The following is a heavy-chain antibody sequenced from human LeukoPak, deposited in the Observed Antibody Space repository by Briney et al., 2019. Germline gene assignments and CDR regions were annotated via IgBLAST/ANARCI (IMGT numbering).Heavy chain of an antibody. CDR3: ARGSSTAVVILDPYYFDS. D-gene: IGHD3-22*01. CDR2: ISPSSGST. J-gene: IGHJ4*02. CDR1: GYAFTSYY. Sequence: ASVTVSCKASGYAFTSYYMHWLRQAPGQGLEWMAIISPSSGSTNFAQKFQGRLSITRDTSTSTVYMELRSLRSEDTAVYYCARGSSTAVVILDPYYFDSWGQGTLVTVSS. V-gene: IGHV1-46*01.